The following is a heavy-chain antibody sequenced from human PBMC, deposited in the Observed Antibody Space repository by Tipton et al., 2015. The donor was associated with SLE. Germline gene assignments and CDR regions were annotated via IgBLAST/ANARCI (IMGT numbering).Heavy chain of an antibody. Sequence: SLRLSCAASGFTFSSYEMNWVRQAPGKGLEWVSYISSSGSTIYYADSVKGRFTISRDNAKNSLYLQMNSLRAEDTAVYYCARDRVAVAGTLFDPWGQGTLVTVSS. J-gene: IGHJ5*02. CDR3: ARDRVAVAGTLFDP. CDR2: ISSSGSTI. D-gene: IGHD6-19*01. V-gene: IGHV3-48*03. CDR1: GFTFSSYE.